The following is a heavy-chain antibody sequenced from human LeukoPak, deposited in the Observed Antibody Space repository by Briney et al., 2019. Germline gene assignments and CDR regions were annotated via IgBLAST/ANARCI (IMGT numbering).Heavy chain of an antibody. Sequence: PSETLSLTCTVSGGSISSGGYYWSWIRQHPGKGLEWIGYIYYSGSTYYNPSLKSRVTISVDTSKNQFSLKLSAVTAADTAVYYCARTPLSKFYGVGVDAFDIWGQGTMVTVSS. CDR3: ARTPLSKFYGVGVDAFDI. J-gene: IGHJ3*02. D-gene: IGHD2-8*01. CDR2: IYYSGST. CDR1: GGSISSGGYY. V-gene: IGHV4-31*03.